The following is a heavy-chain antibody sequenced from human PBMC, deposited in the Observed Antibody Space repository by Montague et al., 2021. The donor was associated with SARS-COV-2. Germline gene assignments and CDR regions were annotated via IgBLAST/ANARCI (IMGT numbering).Heavy chain of an antibody. D-gene: IGHD5-18*01. CDR3: ARGNTWEGYSYGFDY. V-gene: IGHV4-59*09. J-gene: IGHJ4*02. Sequence: SGSTNYNPSLKSRVTISVDTSKNQFSLKLSSVTAADTAVYYCARGNTWEGYSYGFDYWGQGNLVTVSS. CDR2: SGST.